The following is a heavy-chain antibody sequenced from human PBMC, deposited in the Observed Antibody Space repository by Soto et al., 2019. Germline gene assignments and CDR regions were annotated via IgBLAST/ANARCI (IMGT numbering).Heavy chain of an antibody. Sequence: SETLSLTCDVSRYSINNNNWWSWVRQPPGGGLEWIGELHHGRSTNYSPSLKSRVTISLDTSKNQFSLTLSAVTAADTAMYYCSTRAYDTNGYYRFDPWGQGTLVTVSS. V-gene: IGHV4-4*02. CDR2: LHHGRST. CDR1: RYSINNNNW. J-gene: IGHJ5*01. CDR3: STRAYDTNGYYRFDP. D-gene: IGHD3-22*01.